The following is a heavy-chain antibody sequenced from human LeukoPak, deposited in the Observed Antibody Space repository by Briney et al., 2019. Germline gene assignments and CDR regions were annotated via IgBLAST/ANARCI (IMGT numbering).Heavy chain of an antibody. V-gene: IGHV3-30-3*02. Sequence: GGSLRLSCAASGFTFSSYAMHWVRQAPGKGLEWVAVISYDGSNKYYADSVKGRFTISRDNSKNTLYLQMNSLRAEDTAVYYCAKIPIVLMVYAIGYFDYWGQGTLVTVSS. CDR1: GFTFSSYA. CDR3: AKIPIVLMVYAIGYFDY. D-gene: IGHD2-8*01. CDR2: ISYDGSNK. J-gene: IGHJ4*02.